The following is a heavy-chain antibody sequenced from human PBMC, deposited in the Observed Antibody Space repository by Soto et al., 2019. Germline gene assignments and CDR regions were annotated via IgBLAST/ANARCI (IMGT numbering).Heavy chain of an antibody. V-gene: IGHV3-33*01. J-gene: IGHJ4*02. CDR1: GFTFSSYG. CDR3: ARGDSGYGAIDY. Sequence: QVQLVESGGGVVQPGRSLRLSCAASGFTFSSYGMHWVRQAPGKGLEWVAVIWYDGSNKYYADSVKGRFTISRDNSKNTLYLQMNSLRAEDTAVYYCARGDSGYGAIDYWGQGTLVTVS. D-gene: IGHD5-12*01. CDR2: IWYDGSNK.